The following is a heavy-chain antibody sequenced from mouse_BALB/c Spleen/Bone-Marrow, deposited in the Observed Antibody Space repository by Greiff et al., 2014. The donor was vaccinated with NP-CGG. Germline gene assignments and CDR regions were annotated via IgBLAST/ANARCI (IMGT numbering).Heavy chain of an antibody. D-gene: IGHD2-4*01. CDR1: GFNIKDTD. Sequence: VQLKESEAELVKPGASVKLSCTASGFNIKDTDMHWVEQRPEQGMEWIGRIDPANDNTKYDPKFQGKATITADTSSNTVYLQLSSLTSEDTAVYYCAITPSAMGYWGQGTSVTVSS. CDR3: AITPSAMGY. J-gene: IGHJ4*01. CDR2: IDPANDNT. V-gene: IGHV14-3*02.